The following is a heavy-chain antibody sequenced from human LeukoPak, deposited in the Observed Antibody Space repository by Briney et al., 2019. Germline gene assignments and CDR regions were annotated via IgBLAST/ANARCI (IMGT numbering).Heavy chain of an antibody. CDR1: GYTFTSYG. CDR2: MNPNSGNT. Sequence: GASVKVSCKASGYTFTSYGINWVRQATGQGLEWMGWMNPNSGNTGYAQKFQGRVTMTRNTSISTAYMELSSLRSEDTAVYYCARGPDYGEPFDYWGQGTLVTVSS. CDR3: ARGPDYGEPFDY. J-gene: IGHJ4*02. D-gene: IGHD4-17*01. V-gene: IGHV1-8*02.